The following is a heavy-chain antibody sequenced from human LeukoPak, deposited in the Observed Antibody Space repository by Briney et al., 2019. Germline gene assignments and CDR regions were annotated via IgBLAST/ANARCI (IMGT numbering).Heavy chain of an antibody. CDR2: IYYSGST. Sequence: SETLSLTCTVSGGSISSSSYYWGWIRQPPGKGLEWIGIIYYSGSTYSNPSLKSRVTISVDTSKNQFSLKLSSVPAADTAVYYCASFYCSGGSCYQYYYYYYMDVWGKGTTVTISS. J-gene: IGHJ6*03. V-gene: IGHV4-39*01. CDR3: ASFYCSGGSCYQYYYYYYMDV. D-gene: IGHD2-15*01. CDR1: GGSISSSSYY.